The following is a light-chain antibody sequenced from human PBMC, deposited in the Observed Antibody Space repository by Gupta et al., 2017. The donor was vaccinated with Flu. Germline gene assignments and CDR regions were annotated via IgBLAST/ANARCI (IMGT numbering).Light chain of an antibody. Sequence: DIQMTQSPPFLSASVGDRVTITCRASQGISSYLAWYQQKPGKAPKLLIYAASTLQSGVPSRFSGSGSGTELTLTSSSLQPEDFATYYCQQLNSYRFTFGPGTRVDIK. CDR3: QQLNSYRFT. J-gene: IGKJ3*01. CDR1: QGISSY. CDR2: AAS. V-gene: IGKV1-9*01.